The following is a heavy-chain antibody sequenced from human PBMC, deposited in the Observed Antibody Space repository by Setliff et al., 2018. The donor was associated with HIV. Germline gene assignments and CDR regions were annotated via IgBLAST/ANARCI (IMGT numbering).Heavy chain of an antibody. V-gene: IGHV1-8*01. D-gene: IGHD3-10*01. CDR1: GCTFLNYD. Sequence: ASVKVSCKASGCTFLNYDINWLRQAPGQGLEWMGRLTPHSGDTISADRFQGRLVMTTNTSTTTAFMELSSLRSDDTALYFCARGWGLWFGQLSILPLDPWGQGTLVTVS. CDR2: LTPHSGDT. J-gene: IGHJ5*02. CDR3: ARGWGLWFGQLSILPLDP.